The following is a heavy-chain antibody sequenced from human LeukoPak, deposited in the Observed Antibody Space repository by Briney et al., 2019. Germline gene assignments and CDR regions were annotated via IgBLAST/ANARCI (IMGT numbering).Heavy chain of an antibody. CDR1: GYTFTSYD. CDR2: MNPNSGNT. J-gene: IGHJ4*02. CDR3: ARGLGYCSSTSCPIDY. V-gene: IGHV1-8*03. D-gene: IGHD2-2*01. Sequence: ASVKVSCKASGYTFTSYDINWVRQATGQGLEWMGWMNPNSGNTGYAQKFQGRVTITRNTPISTAYMELSSLRSEDTAVYYCARGLGYCSSTSCPIDYWGQGTLVTVSS.